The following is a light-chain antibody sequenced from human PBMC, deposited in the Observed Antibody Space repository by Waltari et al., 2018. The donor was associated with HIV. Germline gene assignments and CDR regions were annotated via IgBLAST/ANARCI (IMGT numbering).Light chain of an antibody. CDR1: TSSLRGTNF. Sequence: SALTQPRSVSGSPGQSVSISCTGATSSLRGTNFVSWSQQHAGRTPRLVILVVDKRPSDVPGRFSASKSGDTASLTISGLQPDDEALYFCSAFVASSSWVFGGGT. CDR3: SAFVASSSWV. CDR2: VVD. V-gene: IGLV2-11*01. J-gene: IGLJ3*02.